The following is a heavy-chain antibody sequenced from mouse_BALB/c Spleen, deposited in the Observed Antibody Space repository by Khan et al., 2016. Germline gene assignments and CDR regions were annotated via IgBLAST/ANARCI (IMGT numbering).Heavy chain of an antibody. J-gene: IGHJ1*01. CDR1: GFTFNTYA. CDR2: IRSKSYYYAT. V-gene: IGHV10-1*02. Sequence: EVQLVESGGGLVQPKGSLKLSCAASGFTFNTYAMTWVRQAPGKGLEWVARIRSKSYYYATYYADSVKDRFTISRDDSQSMLYLQMNNLKTEDAAMYYCVRQRLLTPYWYCDVWGAGTTVTVSS. CDR3: VRQRLLTPYWYCDV. D-gene: IGHD2-3*01.